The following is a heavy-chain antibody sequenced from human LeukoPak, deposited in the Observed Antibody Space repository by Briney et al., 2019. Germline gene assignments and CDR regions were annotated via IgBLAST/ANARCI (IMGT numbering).Heavy chain of an antibody. CDR2: ISYDGRNK. CDR1: GFTFGSYA. V-gene: IGHV3-30*04. Sequence: PGRSLRLSCAASGFTFGSYAMHWVRRAPGEGLEWVAFISYDGRNKYHADSVKGRFTISRDNSKNTLYLQMNSLRAEDTAVYYCARVASAQPWYNWFDPWGQGTQVTVSS. J-gene: IGHJ5*02. CDR3: ARVASAQPWYNWFDP. D-gene: IGHD5-18*01.